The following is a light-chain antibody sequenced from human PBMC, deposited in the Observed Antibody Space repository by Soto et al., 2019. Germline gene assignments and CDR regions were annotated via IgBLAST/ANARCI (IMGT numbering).Light chain of an antibody. V-gene: IGKV3-11*01. Sequence: EIVFTQSPATLSLSPGERATLSCRASQSVSRFLAWYQQKPGQAPRLLIYDASNRATGIPARFSGSGSVTDFTLTISSLEPEDFAVYYCQQRSNWATFGPGTKVDI. CDR2: DAS. J-gene: IGKJ3*01. CDR3: QQRSNWAT. CDR1: QSVSRF.